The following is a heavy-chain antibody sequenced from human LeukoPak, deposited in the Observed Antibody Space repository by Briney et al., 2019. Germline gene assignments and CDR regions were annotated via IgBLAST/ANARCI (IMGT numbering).Heavy chain of an antibody. CDR3: ARELYSSSAMDV. Sequence: SVKVSCKASGGTFSSYAISWVRQAPGQGLEWMGGIIPIFGTANYAQKFQGRVTITTDESTSTAYMEPSSLRSEDTAVYYCARELYSSSAMDVWGKGTTVPVSS. CDR2: IIPIFGTA. CDR1: GGTFSSYA. D-gene: IGHD6-6*01. V-gene: IGHV1-69*05. J-gene: IGHJ6*04.